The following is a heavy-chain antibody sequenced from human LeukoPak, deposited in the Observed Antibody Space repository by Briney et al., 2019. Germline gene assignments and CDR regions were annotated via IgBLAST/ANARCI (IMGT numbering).Heavy chain of an antibody. CDR2: VYHTGST. V-gene: IGHV4-38-2*01. D-gene: IGHD3-22*01. Sequence: SETLSLTCAVSGYSIGSGYYWVWIRQPPGKGLEWIGSVYHTGSTYYHPSLKSRVTISLDTSKNQFSLRLTSVTAADTALYYCASHYYASSGSLFDSRGRGSLVTVSS. J-gene: IGHJ4*02. CDR1: GYSIGSGYY. CDR3: ASHYYASSGSLFDS.